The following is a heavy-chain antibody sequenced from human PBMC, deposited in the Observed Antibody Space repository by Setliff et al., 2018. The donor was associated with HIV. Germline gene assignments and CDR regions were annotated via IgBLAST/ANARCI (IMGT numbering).Heavy chain of an antibody. CDR1: GGSISRFY. V-gene: IGHV4-59*08. Sequence: SETLSLTCTVSGGSISRFYWSWIRQSAGKGLEWIGSIYFTGSSDNNPSLKSRVTISADASKNQFSLKLKSVTASDTAVYYCVRYRSKIDWFDPWGQGTLVTVSS. CDR2: IYFTGSS. D-gene: IGHD1-26*01. CDR3: VRYRSKIDWFDP. J-gene: IGHJ5*02.